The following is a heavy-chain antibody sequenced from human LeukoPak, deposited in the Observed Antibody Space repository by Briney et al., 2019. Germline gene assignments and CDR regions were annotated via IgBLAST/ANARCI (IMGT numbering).Heavy chain of an antibody. CDR3: AKSFISGWYPPWDY. CDR1: GFTFSSYT. V-gene: IGHV3-21*01. CDR2: ISRSSSYI. Sequence: GGSLRLSCAASGFTFSSYTMNWVRQAPGKGLEWVSSISRSSSYIYYADSVEGRFTISRDNAKNSLYLQINSLRAEDTAVYYCAKSFISGWYPPWDYWGQGTLVTVSS. D-gene: IGHD6-19*01. J-gene: IGHJ4*02.